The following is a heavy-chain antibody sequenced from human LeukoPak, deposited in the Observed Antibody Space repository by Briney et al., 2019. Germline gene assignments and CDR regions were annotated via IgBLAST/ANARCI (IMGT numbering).Heavy chain of an antibody. D-gene: IGHD3-10*01. V-gene: IGHV4-59*01. J-gene: IGHJ4*02. CDR3: ARDLYGSYYFDY. CDR2: IYYTGST. CDR1: GASISSYY. Sequence: PSETLSLTCTVSGASISSYYWNWIRQPPGKRLEWIGYIYYTGSTNYNPSLKSRVTMSVDTSKNQFSLKLTSVTAADTAVYYCARDLYGSYYFDYWGQGTLVTVSS.